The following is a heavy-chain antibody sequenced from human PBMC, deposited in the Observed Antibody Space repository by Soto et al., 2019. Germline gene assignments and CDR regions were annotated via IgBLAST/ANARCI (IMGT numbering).Heavy chain of an antibody. CDR3: ARGSNPFDY. CDR1: GFTFSPFW. D-gene: IGHD4-4*01. CDR2: INSDGNST. J-gene: IGHJ4*02. Sequence: EVQLVESGGGLVQPGGSLRLSCAASGFTFSPFWRHCVRQVPGKGPVWVSRINSDGNSTSYAESVKGRFNISRENAKNTLYLHMNSLRAEDTAVYYCARGSNPFDYLGQGTLVTVSS. V-gene: IGHV3-74*01.